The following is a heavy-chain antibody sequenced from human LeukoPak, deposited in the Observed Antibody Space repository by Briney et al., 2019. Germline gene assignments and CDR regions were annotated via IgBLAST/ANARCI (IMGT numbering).Heavy chain of an antibody. Sequence: ASVKVSCKASGYTFTGYYMHWVRQAPGQGLEWMGWINPNSGGTNYAQKFQGRVTMTRDTSISTAYMELSRLRSDDTAVYYCARGPGMSSYYYYYMDVWGKGTTVTVSS. CDR1: GYTFTGYY. CDR3: ARGPGMSSYYYYYMDV. D-gene: IGHD5/OR15-5a*01. CDR2: INPNSGGT. J-gene: IGHJ6*03. V-gene: IGHV1-2*02.